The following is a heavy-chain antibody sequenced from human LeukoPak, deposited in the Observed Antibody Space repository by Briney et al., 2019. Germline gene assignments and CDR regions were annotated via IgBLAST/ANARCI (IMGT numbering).Heavy chain of an antibody. CDR3: ARDAVNYYDSSGGLYYYGMDV. J-gene: IGHJ6*02. D-gene: IGHD3-22*01. Sequence: GGSLRLSCAASGFTFSSYSMNWVRQAPGKGLEWVSSISSSSSYIYYADSVKGRFTISRDNAKNSLYLQMNSLRAEDTAVYYCARDAVNYYDSSGGLYYYGMDVWGQGTTITVSS. CDR2: ISSSSSYI. CDR1: GFTFSSYS. V-gene: IGHV3-21*01.